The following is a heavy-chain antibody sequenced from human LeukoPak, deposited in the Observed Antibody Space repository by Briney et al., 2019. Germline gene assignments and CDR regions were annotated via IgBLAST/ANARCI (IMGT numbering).Heavy chain of an antibody. J-gene: IGHJ4*02. CDR3: ARYYYDSSGYYYLDY. CDR2: IHYTGST. Sequence: SETLSLTCTVSGGSISGYYWSWIRQPPGKGLEWIGYIHYTGSTNYNPSLKSRVTISVDTSKNQFSLKLSSVTAADTAVYYCARYYYDSSGYYYLDYWGQGTLVTVSS. CDR1: GGSISGYY. V-gene: IGHV4-59*01. D-gene: IGHD3-22*01.